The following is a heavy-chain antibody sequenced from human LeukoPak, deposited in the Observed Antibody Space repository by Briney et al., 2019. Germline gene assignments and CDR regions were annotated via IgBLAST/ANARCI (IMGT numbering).Heavy chain of an antibody. CDR2: VYYSGST. CDR3: ARIQLAGDVYFDY. Sequence: SETLSLTCAVYGGSFSGYYWSWIRQPPGKGLEWIGYVYYSGSTTYNPSLKSRVTISVDTSKNQFSLKLSSVTAADTAVYYCARIQLAGDVYFDYWGQGTLVTVSS. CDR1: GGSFSGYY. V-gene: IGHV4-59*01. D-gene: IGHD5-18*01. J-gene: IGHJ4*02.